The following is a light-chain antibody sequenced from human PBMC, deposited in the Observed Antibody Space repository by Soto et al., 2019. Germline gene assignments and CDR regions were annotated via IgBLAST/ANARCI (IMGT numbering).Light chain of an antibody. CDR2: RNN. V-gene: IGLV1-47*01. J-gene: IGLJ3*02. CDR1: ISNLGSNF. Sequence: QSVLTQPPSASGTPGPRATISWSGSISNLGSNFIYWYQQLPGAAPKLLISRNNERPSGVPDRFSGSKSGTSASLAISGLRSEDEADYHCAEWDDCLSAVGFGGGTKLTVL. CDR3: AEWDDCLSAVG.